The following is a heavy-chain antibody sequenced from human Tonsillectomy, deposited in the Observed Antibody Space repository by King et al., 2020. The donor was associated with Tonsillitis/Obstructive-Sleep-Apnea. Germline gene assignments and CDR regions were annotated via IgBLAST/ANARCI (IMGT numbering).Heavy chain of an antibody. CDR1: GGTFSSYA. CDR3: ARDRTSYYDFWSGYRVAFDI. Sequence: VQLVESGAEVKKPGSSVKVSCKASGGTFSSYAISWVRQAPGQGLEWMGGXXXXLGXANXAQKFQGRVTITADXXTSTAYMELSRLRSEDTAVYYCARDRTSYYDFWSGYRVAFDIWGQGTMVTVSS. CDR2: XXXXLGXA. J-gene: IGHJ3*02. D-gene: IGHD3-3*01. V-gene: IGHV1-69*10.